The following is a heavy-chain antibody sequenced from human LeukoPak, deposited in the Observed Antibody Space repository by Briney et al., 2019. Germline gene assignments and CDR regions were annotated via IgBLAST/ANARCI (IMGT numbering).Heavy chain of an antibody. D-gene: IGHD2-21*01. CDR3: ARVADCGGDCYIFDY. CDR1: GGSISSYY. J-gene: IGHJ4*02. V-gene: IGHV4-59*01. CDR2: IYYSGTT. Sequence: SETLSLTCSVSGGSISSYYWNWIRQPPGRGLEWIGHIYYSGTTNYNPSLKSRVTISVDTSKNQFSLKVSSVTAADTAVYYCARVADCGGDCYIFDYWGQGTLVTVSS.